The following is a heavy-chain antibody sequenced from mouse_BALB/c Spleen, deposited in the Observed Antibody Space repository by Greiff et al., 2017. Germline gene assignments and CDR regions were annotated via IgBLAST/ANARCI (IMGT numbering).Heavy chain of an antibody. J-gene: IGHJ2*01. Sequence: DVMLVESGGGLVQPGGSRKLSCAASGFTFSSFGMHWVRQAPEKGLEWVAYISSGSSTIYYADTVKGRFTISRDNPKNTLFLQMTSLRSEDTAMYYCARFDGYYGFDYWGQGTTLTVSS. D-gene: IGHD2-3*01. V-gene: IGHV5-17*02. CDR3: ARFDGYYGFDY. CDR1: GFTFSSFG. CDR2: ISSGSSTI.